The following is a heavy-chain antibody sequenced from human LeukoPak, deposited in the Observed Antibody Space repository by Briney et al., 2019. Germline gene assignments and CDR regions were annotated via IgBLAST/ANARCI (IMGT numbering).Heavy chain of an antibody. Sequence: GGSLRLSCAASGFTFSNAWISWVREAPGKGLGLVGRIKSKTDGGTTDYAAPVKGRFTISRDDSKNTLYLQMNSLKTEDTAVYYCTTQTTVTTDYWGQGTLVTVSS. D-gene: IGHD4-17*01. V-gene: IGHV3-15*01. CDR1: GFTFSNAW. CDR3: TTQTTVTTDY. CDR2: IKSKTDGGTT. J-gene: IGHJ4*02.